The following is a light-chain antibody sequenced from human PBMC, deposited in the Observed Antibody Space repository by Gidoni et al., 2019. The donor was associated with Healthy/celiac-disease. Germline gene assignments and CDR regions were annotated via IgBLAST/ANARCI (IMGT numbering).Light chain of an antibody. Sequence: DIQMTQSPSSLSASVGDRVTITCRASQSISSYLNWYQQKPGKAPKLLIYAASSLQSGVPSRFSGSGSGTDFTLTISSLQPDDFATYYCQQCYSTPLTFGGGTQLEIK. V-gene: IGKV1-39*01. CDR2: AAS. J-gene: IGKJ4*01. CDR1: QSISSY. CDR3: QQCYSTPLT.